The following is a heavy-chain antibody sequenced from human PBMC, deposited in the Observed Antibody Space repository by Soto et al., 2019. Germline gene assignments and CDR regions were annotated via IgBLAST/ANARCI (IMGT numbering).Heavy chain of an antibody. Sequence: ASVKVSCKASGGTFSSYAISWVRQAPGQGLEWMGGIIPIFGTANYAQKFQGRVTITADESTSTAYMELSSLRSEDTAVYYCASSPPVNYYDRSGYYPSWGQGTLVTVSS. V-gene: IGHV1-69*13. D-gene: IGHD3-22*01. CDR3: ASSPPVNYYDRSGYYPS. CDR1: GGTFSSYA. J-gene: IGHJ5*02. CDR2: IIPIFGTA.